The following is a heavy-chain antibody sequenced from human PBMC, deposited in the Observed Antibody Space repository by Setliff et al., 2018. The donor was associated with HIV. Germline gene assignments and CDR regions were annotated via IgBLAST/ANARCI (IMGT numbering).Heavy chain of an antibody. V-gene: IGHV4-39*01. CDR3: AKTIGGYFDIFDN. CDR1: GGSISSTSYY. Sequence: SETLSLTCTVSGGSISSTSYYWGWIRQPPGTGLEWIGSISSSGNTYYNPSLKSRVTTSVDTPKNQISLKLNSVTAADTAVYYCAKTIGGYFDIFDNWGQGTLVTVSS. CDR2: ISSSGNT. D-gene: IGHD3-9*01. J-gene: IGHJ4*02.